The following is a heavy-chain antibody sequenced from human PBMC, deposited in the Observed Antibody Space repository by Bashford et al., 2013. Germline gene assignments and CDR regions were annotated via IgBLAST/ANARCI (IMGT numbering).Heavy chain of an antibody. D-gene: IGHD3-10*01. CDR1: GFTFSSYT. CDR3: ARDLWFGGYAFDI. CDR2: MSSGSSYI. J-gene: IGHJ3*02. Sequence: GSLRLSCEASGFTFSSYTVHWVRQAPGKGLEWVSSMSSGSSYIYYADSVKGRLTISRDNAKKSLYLQMNSLRAEDTAVYYCARDLWFGGYAFDIWGQGTMVTVSS. V-gene: IGHV3-21*01.